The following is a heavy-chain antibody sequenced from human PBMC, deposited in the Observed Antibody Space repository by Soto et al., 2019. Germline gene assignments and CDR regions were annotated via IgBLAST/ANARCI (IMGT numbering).Heavy chain of an antibody. CDR1: GGSISSYY. CDR3: ARLEYSSSWPSR. CDR2: IYYSGST. D-gene: IGHD6-13*01. V-gene: IGHV4-59*08. Sequence: SETLSLTCTVSGGSISSYYWSWIRQPPGKGLEWIGYIYYSGSTNYNPSLKSRVTISVDTSKNQFSLKLSPVTAADMAVYYCARLEYSSSWPSRWGQGTLVTVSS. J-gene: IGHJ4*02.